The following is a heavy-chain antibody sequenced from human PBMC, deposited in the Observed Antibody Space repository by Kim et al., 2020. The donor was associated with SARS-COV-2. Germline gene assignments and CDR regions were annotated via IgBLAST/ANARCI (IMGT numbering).Heavy chain of an antibody. CDR3: ARGSSGSYPRAFDI. V-gene: IGHV3-74*01. Sequence: ADSVKGRFTIYRDNAKNTLYLQMSSLRAEDTAVYYCARGSSGSYPRAFDIWGQGTMVTVSS. D-gene: IGHD1-26*01. J-gene: IGHJ3*02.